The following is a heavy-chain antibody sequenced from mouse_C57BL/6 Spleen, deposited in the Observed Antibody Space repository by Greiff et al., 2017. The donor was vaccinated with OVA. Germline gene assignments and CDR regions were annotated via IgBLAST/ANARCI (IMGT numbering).Heavy chain of an antibody. V-gene: IGHV1-7*01. CDR1: GYTFTSYW. Sequence: QVQLQQPGAELVKPGASVKLSCKASGYTFTSYWMHWVKQRPGQGLEWIGYINPSSGYTKYNQKFKDKATLTADKSSSTAYMQLSSLTSEDSAVYYCASSYDYDGDYYAMDYWGQGTSVTVSS. J-gene: IGHJ4*01. CDR3: ASSYDYDGDYYAMDY. D-gene: IGHD2-4*01. CDR2: INPSSGYT.